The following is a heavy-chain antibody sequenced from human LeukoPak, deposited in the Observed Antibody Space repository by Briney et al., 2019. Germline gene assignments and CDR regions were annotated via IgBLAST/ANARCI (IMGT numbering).Heavy chain of an antibody. J-gene: IGHJ4*02. Sequence: GGSLRLSCAASGFTFMDYYMSWIRQAPGKGLGWVSYISSSSSYTNYADSVKGRFTISRDNAKNSLYLQMNSLRAEDTAVYYCARASPYASYDYWGQGTLVTVSS. V-gene: IGHV3-11*06. CDR3: ARASPYASYDY. CDR2: ISSSSSYT. D-gene: IGHD3-16*01. CDR1: GFTFMDYY.